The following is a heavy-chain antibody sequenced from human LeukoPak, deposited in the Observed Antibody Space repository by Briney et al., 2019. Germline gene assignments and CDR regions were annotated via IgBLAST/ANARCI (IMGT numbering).Heavy chain of an antibody. CDR3: ARDTGSGYYYLDY. J-gene: IGHJ4*02. Sequence: PSETLSLTCTVSGGSISSYYWSWIRQPPGKGREWIGYVYYSGTTNYNPSLKSRVTISVDTSNNQFSLKLSSVTAADTAVYYCARDTGSGYYYLDYWGQGTLVTVSS. D-gene: IGHD3-22*01. CDR1: GGSISSYY. V-gene: IGHV4-59*01. CDR2: VYYSGTT.